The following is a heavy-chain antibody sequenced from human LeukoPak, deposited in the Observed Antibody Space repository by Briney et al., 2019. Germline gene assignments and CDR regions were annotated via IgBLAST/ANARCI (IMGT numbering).Heavy chain of an antibody. J-gene: IGHJ4*02. V-gene: IGHV1-2*04. D-gene: IGHD1-26*01. Sequence: ASVKVSCKASGYTFTSYAMNWVRQAPGQGLEWMGWINPNSGGTNYAQKFQGWVTMTRDTSISTAYMELSRLRSDDTAVYYCAIGKWELPFDYWGQGTLVTVSS. CDR1: GYTFTSYA. CDR2: INPNSGGT. CDR3: AIGKWELPFDY.